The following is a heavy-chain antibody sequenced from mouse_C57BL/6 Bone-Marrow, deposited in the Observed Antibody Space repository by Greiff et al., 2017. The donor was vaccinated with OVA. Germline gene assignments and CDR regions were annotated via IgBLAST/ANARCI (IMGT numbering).Heavy chain of an antibody. J-gene: IGHJ3*01. Sequence: VQLQQSGAELARPGASVKLSCKASGYTFTSYGISWVKQRTGQGLEWIGEIYPRSGNTYYNEKFKGKATLTADKSSSTAYMELRSLTSEDSAVYRCAGGCGSRGPGIAYWGQGTLVTVSA. CDR3: AGGCGSRGPGIAY. V-gene: IGHV1-81*01. CDR2: IYPRSGNT. CDR1: GYTFTSYG. D-gene: IGHD1-1*01.